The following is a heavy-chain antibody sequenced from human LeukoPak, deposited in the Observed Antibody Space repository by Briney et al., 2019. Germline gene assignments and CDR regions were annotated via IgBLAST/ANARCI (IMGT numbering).Heavy chain of an antibody. CDR1: GGSFSGYY. J-gene: IGHJ4*02. CDR2: INHSGST. V-gene: IGHV4-34*01. CDR3: ARGSGYSSGWYLYYFDY. Sequence: PSETLSLTCAVYGGSFSGYYWSWIRQPPGKGLEWIGEINHSGSTNYNQSLKSRVTISVDTSKNQFSLKLSSVTAADTAVYYCARGSGYSSGWYLYYFDYWGQGTLVTVSS. D-gene: IGHD6-19*01.